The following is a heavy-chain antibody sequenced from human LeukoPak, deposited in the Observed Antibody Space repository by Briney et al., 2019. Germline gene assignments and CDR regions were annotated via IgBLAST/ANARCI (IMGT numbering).Heavy chain of an antibody. J-gene: IGHJ4*02. V-gene: IGHV1-69*05. D-gene: IGHD6-19*01. CDR1: GGTFSSYA. CDR3: VPTAGYSSGWYNFSY. CDR2: IIPIFGTA. Sequence: SVKVSCKASGGTFSSYAISWVRQAPGQGLEWMGGIIPIFGTANYAQKFQGRVTITTDESTSTAYMELSSLRSEDTAVYYCVPTAGYSSGWYNFSYWGQGTLVTVSS.